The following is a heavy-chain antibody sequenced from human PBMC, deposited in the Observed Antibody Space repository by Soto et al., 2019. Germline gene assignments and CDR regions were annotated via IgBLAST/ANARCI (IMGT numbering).Heavy chain of an antibody. CDR3: VRGPRYGSGSTNWFDP. D-gene: IGHD3-10*01. CDR1: GGSVSSGSYY. J-gene: IGHJ5*02. CDR2: IYYSGST. Sequence: QVQLQESGPGLVKPSETLSLTCTVSGGSVSSGSYYWSWIRQPPGKGLEWIGYIYYSGSTNYNPSLKSRVTISVDTSKNQFSLKLSSVTAADTAVYYCVRGPRYGSGSTNWFDPWGQGTLVTVSS. V-gene: IGHV4-61*01.